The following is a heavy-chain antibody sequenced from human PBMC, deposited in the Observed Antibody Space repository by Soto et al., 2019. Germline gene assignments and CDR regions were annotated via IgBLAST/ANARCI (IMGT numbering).Heavy chain of an antibody. V-gene: IGHV3-30*04. D-gene: IGHD5-12*01. Sequence: QAPVVESGGGVVQPGTSLRLACAASGFTFNGYAMHWVRQAPGKGLEWLALITFDGETKFYAESVKGRFTISKDKSQSRGYMHLSSRTHAGTAMYYGGRKGGGFDVGTAWLAYWGRGSQVTVSS. CDR2: ITFDGETK. CDR1: GFTFNGYA. CDR3: GRKGGGFDVGTAWLAY. J-gene: IGHJ4*02.